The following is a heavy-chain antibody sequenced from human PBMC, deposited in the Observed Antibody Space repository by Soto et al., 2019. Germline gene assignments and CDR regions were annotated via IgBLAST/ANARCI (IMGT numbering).Heavy chain of an antibody. J-gene: IGHJ5*02. CDR1: GGSFSGYY. CDR2: INHSGST. D-gene: IGHD3-10*01. CDR3: ARGRTVLLWFGELTYNWFDP. V-gene: IGHV4-34*01. Sequence: QVQLQQWGAGLLKPSETLSLTCAVYGGSFSGYYWSWIRQPPGKGLEWIGEINHSGSTNYNPSLKSRVTISVDPSKNQFSLKLSSVTAADTAVYYCARGRTVLLWFGELTYNWFDPWGQGTLVTVSS.